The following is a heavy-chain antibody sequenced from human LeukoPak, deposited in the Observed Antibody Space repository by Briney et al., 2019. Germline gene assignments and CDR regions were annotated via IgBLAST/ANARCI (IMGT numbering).Heavy chain of an antibody. CDR3: ARGERITMIVVVKKNYFDY. J-gene: IGHJ4*02. D-gene: IGHD3-22*01. V-gene: IGHV4-34*01. CDR2: INHSGST. Sequence: PSETLSLTCAVYGGSFSGYYWSWIRQPPGKGLEWIGEINHSGSTNYNPSLKSRVTIPVDTSKNPFSLKLSSVTAADTAVYYCARGERITMIVVVKKNYFDYWGQGTLVTVSS. CDR1: GGSFSGYY.